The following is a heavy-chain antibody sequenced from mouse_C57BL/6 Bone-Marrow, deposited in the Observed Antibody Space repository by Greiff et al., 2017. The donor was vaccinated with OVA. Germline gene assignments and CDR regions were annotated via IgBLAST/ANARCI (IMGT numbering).Heavy chain of an antibody. CDR2: IDPENGDT. J-gene: IGHJ2*01. CDR1: GFNIKDDY. D-gene: IGHD1-1*01. V-gene: IGHV14-4*01. CDR3: TTEDYGY. Sequence: EVQLQESGAELVRPGASVKLSCTASGFNIKDDYMHWVKQRPEQGLEWIGWIDPENGDTEYASKFQGKATITADTSSNTDYLQLSSLTSEDTAVYYCTTEDYGYWGQGTTLTVSS.